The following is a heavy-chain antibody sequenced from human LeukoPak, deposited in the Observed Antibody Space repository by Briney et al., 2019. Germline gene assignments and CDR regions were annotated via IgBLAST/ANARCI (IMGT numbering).Heavy chain of an antibody. Sequence: GASVKVSCKASGYTFTSYDINWVRQAPGQGLEWMGWISTYNGNTNYAQKLQGRVTMTTDTSTSTAYMELRSLRSDDTAVYYCAREGYYVSGRTNGYWGQGTLVTVSS. D-gene: IGHD3-10*01. J-gene: IGHJ4*02. CDR2: ISTYNGNT. V-gene: IGHV1-18*01. CDR1: GYTFTSYD. CDR3: AREGYYVSGRTNGY.